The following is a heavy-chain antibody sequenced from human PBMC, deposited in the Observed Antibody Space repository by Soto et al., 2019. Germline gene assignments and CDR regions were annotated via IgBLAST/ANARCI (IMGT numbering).Heavy chain of an antibody. CDR2: LSTDGTIA. D-gene: IGHD4-17*01. V-gene: IGHV3-74*01. CDR3: ARARVSNYGFFDS. J-gene: IGHJ4*02. CDR1: GFTFSDYR. Sequence: EVQLVESGGNLVQPGGSLRLSCAASGFTFSDYRMHWVRQSPGKGLVWVSRLSTDGTIANYADSVEGRFTVSRNNAKNTRYLQMYSLRAEDTAVYYCARARVSNYGFFDSWGQGTLVTVSA.